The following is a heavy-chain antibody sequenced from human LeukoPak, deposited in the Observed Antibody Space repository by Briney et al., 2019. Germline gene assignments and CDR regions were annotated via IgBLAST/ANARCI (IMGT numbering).Heavy chain of an antibody. CDR2: ISSSSSTI. D-gene: IGHD3-10*01. J-gene: IGHJ4*02. CDR1: GFTFRTYS. Sequence: PGGSLRLSCAASGFTFRTYSMNWVRQAPGKGLEWVSYISSSSSTIYYADSVKGRFTISRDNSKNTLYLQMNSLRAGDTAVYYCARSLSSRGLIIPKTSRYFDYWGQGTLVTVSS. V-gene: IGHV3-48*01. CDR3: ARSLSSRGLIIPKTSRYFDY.